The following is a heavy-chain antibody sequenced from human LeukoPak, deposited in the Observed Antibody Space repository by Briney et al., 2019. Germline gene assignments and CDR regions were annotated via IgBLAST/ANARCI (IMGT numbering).Heavy chain of an antibody. V-gene: IGHV1-8*01. J-gene: IGHJ5*02. CDR2: MNPNSGNT. D-gene: IGHD3-10*01. Sequence: ASVKVSCKASGYTFTSYDINWVRQATGRGLEWMGWMNPNSGNTGYAQKFQGRVTMTRDTSTSTVYMELSSLRSEDTAVYYCAREYYYGSGSYSDNWFDPWGQGTLVTVSS. CDR3: AREYYYGSGSYSDNWFDP. CDR1: GYTFTSYD.